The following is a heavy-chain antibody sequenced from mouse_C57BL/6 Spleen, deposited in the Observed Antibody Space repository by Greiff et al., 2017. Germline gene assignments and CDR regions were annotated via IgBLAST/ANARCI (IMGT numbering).Heavy chain of an antibody. J-gene: IGHJ4*01. CDR3: ARWGYDGYYAMDY. CDR2: IYPGDGAT. D-gene: IGHD2-3*01. V-gene: IGHV1-80*01. CDR1: GYAFSSYW. Sequence: VQLQQSGAELVKPGASVKISCKASGYAFSSYWMNWVKQRPGKGLEWIGQIYPGDGATNYNGKFKGKATLTADKSSSTAYMQLSSLTSEDSAVDVSARWGYDGYYAMDYWGQGTSVTVSS.